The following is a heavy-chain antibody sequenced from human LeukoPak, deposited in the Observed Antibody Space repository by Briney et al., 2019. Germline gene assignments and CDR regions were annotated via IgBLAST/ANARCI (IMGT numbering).Heavy chain of an antibody. CDR2: ISSSSSYI. D-gene: IGHD2-15*01. CDR1: GFTFSRDW. V-gene: IGHV3-21*01. CDR3: ASVDCSGGSCYSGVIGY. Sequence: GGSLRLSCAASGFTFSRDWMHWVRQAPGKGLEWVSSISSSSSYIYYADSVKGRFTISRDNAKNSLYLQMNSLRAEDTAVYYCASVDCSGGSCYSGVIGYWGQGTLVTVSS. J-gene: IGHJ4*02.